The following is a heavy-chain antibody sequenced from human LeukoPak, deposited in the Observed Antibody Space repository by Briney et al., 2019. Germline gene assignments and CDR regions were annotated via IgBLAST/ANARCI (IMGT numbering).Heavy chain of an antibody. CDR1: GYSFNSHW. CDR2: FYPGDSDT. Sequence: GESLKISCKASGYSFNSHWIGWVRQMPGRGLEWMGVFYPGDSDTRYSPSFQGQVTISVDKSITTAYLQWSSLKASDTAMYYCARGESCGGGSCSRVFNYRGQGTLVTVSS. V-gene: IGHV5-51*01. J-gene: IGHJ4*02. CDR3: ARGESCGGGSCSRVFNY. D-gene: IGHD2-15*01.